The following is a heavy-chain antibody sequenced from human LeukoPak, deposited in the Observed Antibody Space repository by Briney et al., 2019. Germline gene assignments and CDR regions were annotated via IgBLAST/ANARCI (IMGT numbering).Heavy chain of an antibody. CDR2: INPHSGAT. V-gene: IGHV1-2*02. Sequence: GASVKVSCKASGYTFTGHDIHWVRQAPGQGLEWMGWINPHSGATYYMENFQGSVTMTRDTSTSTAYLELSRLKSDDTAVYYCIFFTHGGGGPRVTVSS. CDR3: IFFTH. CDR1: GYTFTGHD. D-gene: IGHD3-3*01. J-gene: IGHJ4*02.